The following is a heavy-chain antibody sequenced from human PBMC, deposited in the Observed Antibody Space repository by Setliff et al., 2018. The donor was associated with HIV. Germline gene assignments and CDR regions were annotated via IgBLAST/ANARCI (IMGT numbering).Heavy chain of an antibody. J-gene: IGHJ6*02. CDR3: ARAPITMIVVVNYGMDV. D-gene: IGHD3-22*01. V-gene: IGHV4-61*09. CDR1: GGSIGSGSHY. CDR2: IYTTGST. Sequence: ASETLSLTCTVSGGSIGSGSHYWSWIRQPAGKGLEWIGHIYTTGSTNYNPSLKSRVTISADTSNNQFSLRLTSMTAADTAVYYCARAPITMIVVVNYGMDVWGQGTTVTVSS.